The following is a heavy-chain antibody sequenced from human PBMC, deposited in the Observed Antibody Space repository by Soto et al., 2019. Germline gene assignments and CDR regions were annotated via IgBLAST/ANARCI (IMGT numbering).Heavy chain of an antibody. J-gene: IGHJ4*02. Sequence: ASVKVSCKASGYMFISYGINWVRQAPGQGLEWKGWISAYNGNIKYAQNLQGRVTMTTDTSTSTAYMEMRSLRSDDTAVYYCVRDLDGSGSYYTDYWGPGTLVTVSS. CDR3: VRDLDGSGSYYTDY. V-gene: IGHV1-18*01. CDR1: GYMFISYG. CDR2: ISAYNGNI. D-gene: IGHD3-10*01.